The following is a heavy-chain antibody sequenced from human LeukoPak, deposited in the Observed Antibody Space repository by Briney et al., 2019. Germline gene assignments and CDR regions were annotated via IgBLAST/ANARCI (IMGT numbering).Heavy chain of an antibody. V-gene: IGHV4-59*01. J-gene: IGHJ5*02. D-gene: IGHD3-10*01. Sequence: SETLSLTCSVSGGSMTGYSWSWIRQTPGKGLEWVGHIYYNGDTHYNPSLNSRLSMSADTPNKPFSLNLRSVTAADTAVYYCVRGPYGSSISNWFDPWGQGLLVTVSS. CDR3: VRGPYGSSISNWFDP. CDR2: IYYNGDT. CDR1: GGSMTGYS.